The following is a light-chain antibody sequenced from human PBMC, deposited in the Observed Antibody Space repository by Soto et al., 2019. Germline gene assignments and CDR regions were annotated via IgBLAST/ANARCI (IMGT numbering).Light chain of an antibody. CDR3: CSFAGSNNYV. CDR1: SSDVGGYSY. J-gene: IGLJ1*01. CDR2: EVS. Sequence: QSVLTQPPSASGSPGQSVTISCTGTSSDVGGYSYVSWYQQHPGKAPKLMIYEVSKRPSGVPDRFSGSKSGNTASLTVSGLQAEDEADYYCCSFAGSNNYVFGTGTKATVL. V-gene: IGLV2-8*01.